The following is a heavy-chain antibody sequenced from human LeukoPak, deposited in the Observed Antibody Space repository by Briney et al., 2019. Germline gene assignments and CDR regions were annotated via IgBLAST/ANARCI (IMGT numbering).Heavy chain of an antibody. Sequence: GRSLRLSCAASGSTFDDYAMHWVRHAPGKGLEWVSGISWNSGSIGYADSVKGRFTISRDNAKNSLYLQMNSLRAEDTALYYRAKGRSYGSGNDYWGQGTLVTVSS. V-gene: IGHV3-9*01. D-gene: IGHD3-10*01. CDR2: ISWNSGSI. J-gene: IGHJ4*02. CDR3: AKGRSYGSGNDY. CDR1: GSTFDDYA.